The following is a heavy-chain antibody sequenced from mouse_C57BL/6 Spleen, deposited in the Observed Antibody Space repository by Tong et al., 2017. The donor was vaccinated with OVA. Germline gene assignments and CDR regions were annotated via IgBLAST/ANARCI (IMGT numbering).Heavy chain of an antibody. V-gene: IGHV1-53*01. Sequence: VQLQESGTELVKPGASVKLSCKASGYTFTSYWMHWVKQRPGQGLEWIGNINPSNGGTNYNEKFKSKATLTVDKSASTDYMQLSRLTSEDCGGYYCARDYLGSSRGYYFDYWGQGTTLTVSS. D-gene: IGHD1-1*01. CDR1: GYTFTSYW. J-gene: IGHJ2*01. CDR3: ARDYLGSSRGYYFDY. CDR2: INPSNGGT.